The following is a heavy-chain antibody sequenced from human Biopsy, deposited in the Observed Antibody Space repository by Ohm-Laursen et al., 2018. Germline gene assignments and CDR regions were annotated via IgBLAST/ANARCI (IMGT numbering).Heavy chain of an antibody. Sequence: SQTLSLTCTVSRDSISNYYWTWIRQSPGKGLEWSGNIYYTGSTNYNPAVKSRVTISVDTSKNQFSLKLNSVTAADTAVYFCARDSRGGHLNTTLITGKNLDPWGPGTLVTVSS. CDR3: ARDSRGGHLNTTLITGKNLDP. D-gene: IGHD3-16*01. CDR2: IYYTGST. J-gene: IGHJ5*02. V-gene: IGHV4-59*01. CDR1: RDSISNYY.